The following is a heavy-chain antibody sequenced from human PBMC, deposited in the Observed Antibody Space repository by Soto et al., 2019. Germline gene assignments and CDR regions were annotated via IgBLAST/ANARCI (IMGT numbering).Heavy chain of an antibody. Sequence: KSSETLSLTCTVSGGSISSGDYYWSWILHPPGKGLEWIGYIYYSGTTYYNPSLKSRVTISVDTSENQFSLKLSSVTAADTAMYYGARTADDSYWFDPWGQGTLVTVSS. CDR1: GGSISSGDYY. V-gene: IGHV4-30-4*01. CDR2: IYYSGTT. J-gene: IGHJ5*02. CDR3: ARTADDSYWFDP. D-gene: IGHD1-1*01.